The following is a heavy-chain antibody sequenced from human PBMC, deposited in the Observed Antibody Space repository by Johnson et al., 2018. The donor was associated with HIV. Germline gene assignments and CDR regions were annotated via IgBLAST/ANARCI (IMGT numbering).Heavy chain of an antibody. V-gene: IGHV3-33*08. D-gene: IGHD1-26*01. CDR3: ARKRWVPLDAFDI. Sequence: QVQLVESGGGLVKPGGSLRLSCAASGFTFSDYYMSWIRQAPGKGLEWVAVIWYDGSNKYYADSVKGRFTISRDNSKNTLYLQMNSLRAEDTAVYYCARKRWVPLDAFDIWGQGTMVTVSS. CDR2: IWYDGSNK. J-gene: IGHJ3*02. CDR1: GFTFSDYY.